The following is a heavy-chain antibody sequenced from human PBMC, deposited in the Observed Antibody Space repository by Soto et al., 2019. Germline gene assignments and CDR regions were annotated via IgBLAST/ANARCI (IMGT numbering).Heavy chain of an antibody. V-gene: IGHV4-39*07. CDR3: ARDFTDSSGPTLGMGV. Sequence: SETLSLTCTVSGGSISSKSHYWGWIRQPTGKGLEWIGTIYYSGSTNYNPYLKSRVTISVDTSKSQFSLKLSSVTAADTAVYYCARDFTDSSGPTLGMGVWGQGTTVTVSS. D-gene: IGHD6-19*01. CDR1: GGSISSKSHY. J-gene: IGHJ6*02. CDR2: IYYSGST.